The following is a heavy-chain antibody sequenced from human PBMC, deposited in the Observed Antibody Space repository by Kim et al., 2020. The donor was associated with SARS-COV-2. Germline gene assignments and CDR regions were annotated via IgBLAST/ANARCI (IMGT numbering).Heavy chain of an antibody. V-gene: IGHV4-34*01. CDR1: GGSFSGYY. J-gene: IGHJ4*02. CDR3: ARGRGVYYYDSSGYFDY. Sequence: SETLSLTCAVYGGSFSGYYWSWIRQSPGKGLEWIGEINHSRSTNYNPSLKSRVTISVDTSKNQFSLKLSSVTAADTAGYHCARGRGVYYYDSSGYFDYWGQGTLVTVSS. CDR2: INHSRST. D-gene: IGHD3-22*01.